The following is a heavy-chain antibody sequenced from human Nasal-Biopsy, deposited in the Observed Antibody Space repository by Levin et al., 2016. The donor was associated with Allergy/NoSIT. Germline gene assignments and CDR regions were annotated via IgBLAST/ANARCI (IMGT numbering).Heavy chain of an antibody. CDR3: ATSYREIIDHPFDY. D-gene: IGHD3-16*02. V-gene: IGHV3-48*04. CDR2: ISNSGSTI. Sequence: GESLKISCAASGFTFSSYSMNWVRQAPGKGLEWVSYISNSGSTISYADSVKGRFTISRDNGHNLLYLQMNSLRAEDTAVYWCATSYREIIDHPFDYWGQGTLVTVSS. CDR1: GFTFSSYS. J-gene: IGHJ4*02.